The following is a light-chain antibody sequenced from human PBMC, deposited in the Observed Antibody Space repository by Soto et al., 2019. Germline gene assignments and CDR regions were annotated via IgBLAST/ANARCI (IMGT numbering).Light chain of an antibody. CDR2: GNR. Sequence: QSVLTQPPSVSGAPGQRVTISCTGTSSNIGAGYDVHWYQQLPGTAPKLVIFGNRHRPSGVPDRFSGSKSGTSASLAITGLQAEDEADYYCQSYDSSLSGWVFGGGTKVTVL. CDR1: SSNIGAGYD. V-gene: IGLV1-40*01. CDR3: QSYDSSLSGWV. J-gene: IGLJ3*02.